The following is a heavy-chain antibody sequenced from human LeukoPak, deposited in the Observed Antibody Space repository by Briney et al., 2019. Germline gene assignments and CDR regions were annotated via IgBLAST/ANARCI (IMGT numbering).Heavy chain of an antibody. V-gene: IGHV1-2*02. CDR2: INPNSGGT. CDR3: ARGRLVYDFWSGYYWFDP. D-gene: IGHD3-3*01. J-gene: IGHJ5*02. CDR1: GYTFTGYY. Sequence: ASVKVSCKASGYTFTGYYMHWVRQDPGQGLEWMGWINPNSGGTNYAQKFQGRVTMTRDTSISTAYMELSRLRSDDTAVYYCARGRLVYDFWSGYYWFDPWGQGTLVTVSS.